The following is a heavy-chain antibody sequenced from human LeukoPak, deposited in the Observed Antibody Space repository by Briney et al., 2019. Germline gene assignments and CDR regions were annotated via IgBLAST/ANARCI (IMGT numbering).Heavy chain of an antibody. D-gene: IGHD3-3*01. CDR1: GYTFTSYD. Sequence: EASVKVSCKASGYTFTSYDINWVRQAPGQGLEWMGWMNPNSGNTGYAQKFQGRVTITRNTSISTAYMELSSLRSEDTAVYYCAAQHYDFWSGYTNAFDIWGQGTMVTVSS. CDR2: MNPNSGNT. V-gene: IGHV1-8*03. J-gene: IGHJ3*02. CDR3: AAQHYDFWSGYTNAFDI.